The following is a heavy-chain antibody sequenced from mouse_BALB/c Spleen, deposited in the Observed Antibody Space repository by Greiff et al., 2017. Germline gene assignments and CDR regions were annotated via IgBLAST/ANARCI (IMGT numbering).Heavy chain of an antibody. Sequence: EVQGVESGGGLVKPGGSLKLSCAASGFTFSSYAMSWVRQTPEKRLEWVASISSGGSTYYPDSVKGRFTISRDNARNILYLQMSSLRSEDTAMYYCARGVYGAYWGQGTLVTVSA. V-gene: IGHV5-6-5*01. J-gene: IGHJ3*01. D-gene: IGHD1-1*02. CDR2: ISSGGST. CDR3: ARGVYGAY. CDR1: GFTFSSYA.